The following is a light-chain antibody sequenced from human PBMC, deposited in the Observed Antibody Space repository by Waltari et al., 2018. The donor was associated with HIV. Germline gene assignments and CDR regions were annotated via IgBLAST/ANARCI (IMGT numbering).Light chain of an antibody. V-gene: IGKV3-11*01. CDR3: QQRFTT. CDR1: QSVSSY. J-gene: IGKJ5*01. Sequence: EIVLTQSPATLTLSPGERATLSCRASQSVSSYLAWYQQKPGQAPRLLIYNASNRATGIPARFSGSGSGTDFTLTISSLEPEDFAVYYCQQRFTTFGQGTRLEIK. CDR2: NAS.